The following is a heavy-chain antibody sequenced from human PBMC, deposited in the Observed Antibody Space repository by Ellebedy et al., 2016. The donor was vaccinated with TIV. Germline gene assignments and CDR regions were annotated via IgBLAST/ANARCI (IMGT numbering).Heavy chain of an antibody. D-gene: IGHD6-19*01. CDR1: GYSFTSYW. V-gene: IGHV5-51*01. Sequence: KVSCKGSGYSFTSYWIGWVRQMPGQGLEWMGIIYPGDSDTRYSPSFQGQVTISADKSISTAYLQWSSLKASDTAMYYCARHVRDSSGSYYFDYWGQGTLVTVSS. CDR2: IYPGDSDT. J-gene: IGHJ4*02. CDR3: ARHVRDSSGSYYFDY.